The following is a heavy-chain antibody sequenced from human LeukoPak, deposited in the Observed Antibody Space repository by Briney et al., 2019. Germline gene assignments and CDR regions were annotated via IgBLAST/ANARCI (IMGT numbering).Heavy chain of an antibody. V-gene: IGHV1-8*01. Sequence: GASVKVSCKASGYTFTSYDINWVRQATGQGLEWMGWMNPNSGNTGYAQKFQGRVTMTRNTSISTAYMELSSLRSEDTAVYYCARGRYYDILTGYPNYYYYYGMDVWGQGTTVTVSS. CDR3: ARGRYYDILTGYPNYYYYYGMDV. CDR2: MNPNSGNT. CDR1: GYTFTSYD. D-gene: IGHD3-9*01. J-gene: IGHJ6*02.